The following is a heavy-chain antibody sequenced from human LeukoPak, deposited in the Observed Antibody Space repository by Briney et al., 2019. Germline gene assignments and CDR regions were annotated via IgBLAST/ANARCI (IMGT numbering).Heavy chain of an antibody. D-gene: IGHD6-13*01. V-gene: IGHV4-38-2*02. J-gene: IGHJ5*02. Sequence: PSETPSLTCTVSGYSITSGYYWGWIRQSPGKGLEWIAYIHDSGSTYNNPSLKTRLSISIDTSKNQFSLKLNSVSAADTAVYCARVVAAAGNNWFDPWGQGTLVTVSS. CDR1: GYSITSGYY. CDR3: RVVAAAGNNWFDP. CDR2: IHDSGST.